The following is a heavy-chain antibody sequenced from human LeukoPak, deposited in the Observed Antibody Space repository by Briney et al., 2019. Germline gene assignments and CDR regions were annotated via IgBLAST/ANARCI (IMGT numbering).Heavy chain of an antibody. D-gene: IGHD1-26*01. V-gene: IGHV1-2*02. CDR1: GYTFTGYY. CDR3: ARASSGSSPEIGY. Sequence: ASVKVSCKASGYTFTGYYMHWVRQAPGQGLEWMGWINPNSGGTNYAQKFQGRVTMTRDTSISTAYMELSRLRSDDTAVYYCARASSGSSPEIGYWGQGTLVTVSS. J-gene: IGHJ4*02. CDR2: INPNSGGT.